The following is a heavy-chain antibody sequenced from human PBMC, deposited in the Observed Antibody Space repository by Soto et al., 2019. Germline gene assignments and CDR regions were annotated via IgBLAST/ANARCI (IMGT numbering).Heavy chain of an antibody. CDR1: GFTCGDYA. Sequence: SLRLSCTASGFTCGDYAMSWFRQAPGKGLEWVGFIRSKAYGGTTEYAASVKGRFTISRDDSKSIAYLQMNSLKTEDTAVYYCTRDLSTVTDYYYYYYMDVWGKGT. CDR3: TRDLSTVTDYYYYYYMDV. V-gene: IGHV3-49*03. D-gene: IGHD4-4*01. CDR2: IRSKAYGGTT. J-gene: IGHJ6*03.